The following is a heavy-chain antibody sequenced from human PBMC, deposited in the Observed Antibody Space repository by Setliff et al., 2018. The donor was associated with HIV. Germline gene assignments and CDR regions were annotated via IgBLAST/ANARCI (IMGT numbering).Heavy chain of an antibody. D-gene: IGHD1-26*01. J-gene: IGHJ3*02. V-gene: IGHV3-23*01. CDR1: GFTFSSYP. Sequence: AGGSLRLSCAASGFTFSSYPMSWVRQSPGKGPEWVSAISDGGGSTYYAVSVKGRFTISRDNAMNSLYLQMNSLRAEDTAVYYCARDRPRGGGSLDAFDIWGQGTMVTVSS. CDR3: ARDRPRGGGSLDAFDI. CDR2: ISDGGGST.